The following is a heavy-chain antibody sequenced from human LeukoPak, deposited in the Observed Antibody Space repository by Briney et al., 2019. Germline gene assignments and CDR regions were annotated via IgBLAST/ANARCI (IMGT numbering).Heavy chain of an antibody. D-gene: IGHD6-19*01. CDR2: ISAYNGNT. CDR3: ARGSSGWFYNWFDP. CDR1: GYTFTSYG. J-gene: IGHJ5*02. Sequence: EASVKVSCKASGYTFTSYGISWVRQAPGQGLEWMGWISAYNGNTNYAQKLQGRVTMTTDTSTSTAYMELRSLRSDDTAVYYCARGSSGWFYNWFDPWGQGTLVTVSS. V-gene: IGHV1-18*01.